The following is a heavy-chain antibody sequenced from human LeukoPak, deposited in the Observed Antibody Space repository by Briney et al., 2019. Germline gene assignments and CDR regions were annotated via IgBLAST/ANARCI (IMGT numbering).Heavy chain of an antibody. J-gene: IGHJ5*01. V-gene: IGHV4-61*02. D-gene: IGHD1-14*01. CDR3: ARGEPIVDTSFDS. CDR1: GGSMIGDVSY. CDR2: LYTTGTT. Sequence: PSETLSLTCTVSGGSMIGDVSYWNWIRHPAGKGLEWIGRLYTTGTTIYNPSLKSRVSISAEMSKNQFSLRLQAVTAADTAVYFCARGEPIVDTSFDSWGQGTLVTVSS.